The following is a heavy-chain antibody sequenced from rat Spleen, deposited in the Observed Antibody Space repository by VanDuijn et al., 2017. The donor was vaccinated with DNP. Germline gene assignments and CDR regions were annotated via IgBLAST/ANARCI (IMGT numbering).Heavy chain of an antibody. J-gene: IGHJ2*01. CDR2: ITSSGGST. CDR1: GFTFNNYW. D-gene: IGHD1-9*01. CDR3: VRSTTGIKGFYFDY. Sequence: EVQLVESGGDLVQPGRSLKVSCVVSGFTFNNYWMTWIRQVPGKGLEWVASITSSGGSTYYPDSVKGRFTISRDNAKNTLYLQMSSLRSEDTATYYCVRSTTGIKGFYFDYWGQGVMVTVSS. V-gene: IGHV5-31*01.